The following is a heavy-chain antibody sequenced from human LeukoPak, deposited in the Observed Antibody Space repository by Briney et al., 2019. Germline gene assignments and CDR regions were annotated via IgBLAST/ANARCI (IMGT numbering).Heavy chain of an antibody. D-gene: IGHD2-2*02. CDR2: ISWNSGSI. Sequence: PGRSLRLSCAASGFTFDDYAMHWVRQAPGKGLEWVSGISWNSGSIGYADSVKGRFTISRDNAKNSLYLQMNSLRAEDTALYYCAKGGLGYCSSTSCYSGSRWDYWGQGTLVTVSS. CDR1: GFTFDDYA. J-gene: IGHJ4*02. V-gene: IGHV3-9*01. CDR3: AKGGLGYCSSTSCYSGSRWDY.